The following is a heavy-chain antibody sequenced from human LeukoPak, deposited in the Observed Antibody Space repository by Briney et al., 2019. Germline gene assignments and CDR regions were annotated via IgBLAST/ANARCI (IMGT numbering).Heavy chain of an antibody. CDR2: IYYSGST. D-gene: IGHD3-22*01. J-gene: IGHJ4*02. Sequence: SQTLSLTCTVSGGSISSGGYYWSWIRQHPGKGLEWTGYIYYSGSTYYNPSLKSRVTISVDTSKNQFSLKLSSVTAADTAVYYCARYIYYYDSSGYLQSFDYWGQGTQVTVSS. CDR3: ARYIYYYDSSGYLQSFDY. CDR1: GGSISSGGYY. V-gene: IGHV4-31*03.